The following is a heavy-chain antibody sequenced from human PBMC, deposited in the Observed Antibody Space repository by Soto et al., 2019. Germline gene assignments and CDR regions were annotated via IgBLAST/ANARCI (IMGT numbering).Heavy chain of an antibody. D-gene: IGHD4-17*01. CDR2: IWYDGSNK. J-gene: IGHJ4*02. CDR1: GFTFSSYG. CDR3: ARDETTVTTYGREIDY. V-gene: IGHV3-33*01. Sequence: GGSLRLSCAASGFTFSSYGMHWVRQAPGKGLEWVAVIWYDGSNKYYADSVKGRFTISRDNSKNTLYLQMNSLRAEDTAVYYCARDETTVTTYGREIDYWGQGTLVTVSS.